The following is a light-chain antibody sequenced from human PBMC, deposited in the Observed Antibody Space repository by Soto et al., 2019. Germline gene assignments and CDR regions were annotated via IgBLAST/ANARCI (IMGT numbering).Light chain of an antibody. CDR2: TAS. Sequence: DIQMNQSLSTLAASVWDRVTITWRASPRISSWQAWYQQKPGKAPKPLIYTASYLESGGPSRFSGSGSGTDFTLTISSLQPDDFATYYCQQYHSWTFGQGTKV. V-gene: IGKV1-5*03. CDR1: PRISSW. CDR3: QQYHSWT. J-gene: IGKJ1*01.